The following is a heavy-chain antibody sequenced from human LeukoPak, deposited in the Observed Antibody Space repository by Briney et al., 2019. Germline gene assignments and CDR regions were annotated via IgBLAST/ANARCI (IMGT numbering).Heavy chain of an antibody. J-gene: IGHJ5*02. CDR3: ARDRFTEGLRWFDP. V-gene: IGHV3-23*01. CDR2: ISGSGDSA. Sequence: GGSLRLSCAASGLTFSSYAMTWVRQAPGRGLEWVSVISGSGDSAYYVDSVKGRFTISRDNSESTLYLQMNSLRAEDTAVYYCARDRFTEGLRWFDPWGQGTLVTVSS. CDR1: GLTFSSYA.